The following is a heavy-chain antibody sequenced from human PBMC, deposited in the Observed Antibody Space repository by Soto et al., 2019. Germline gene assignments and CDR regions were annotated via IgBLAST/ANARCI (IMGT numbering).Heavy chain of an antibody. Sequence: NPSETLSLTCTVSGGSISSYYWSWIRQPPGKGLEWIGYIYYSGSTNYNPSLKSRVTISVDTSKNQFSLKLSSVTAADTAVYYCARAVQTQFDPWGQGTLLTV. CDR3: ARAVQTQFDP. D-gene: IGHD4-17*01. J-gene: IGHJ5*02. CDR2: IYYSGST. CDR1: GGSISSYY. V-gene: IGHV4-59*01.